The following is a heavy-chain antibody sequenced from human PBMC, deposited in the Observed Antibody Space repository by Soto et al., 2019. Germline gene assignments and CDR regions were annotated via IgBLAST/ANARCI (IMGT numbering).Heavy chain of an antibody. CDR3: AIGGKYSSGWTPAGENYYYYYGMDV. Sequence: VASVKVSCKASGYTFTGYYMHWVRQASGQGLEWMGWINPNSGGTNYAQKFQGWVTMTRDTSISTAYMELSRLRSDDTAVYYCAIGGKYSSGWTPAGENYYYYYGMDVWCQGTTVTGSS. J-gene: IGHJ6*02. CDR1: GYTFTGYY. CDR2: INPNSGGT. D-gene: IGHD6-19*01. V-gene: IGHV1-2*04.